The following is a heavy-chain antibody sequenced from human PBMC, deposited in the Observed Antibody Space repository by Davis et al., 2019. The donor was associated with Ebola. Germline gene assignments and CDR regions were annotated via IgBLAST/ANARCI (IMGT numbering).Heavy chain of an antibody. V-gene: IGHV3-23*01. J-gene: IGHJ6*02. CDR2: ISGSGGST. CDR1: GFTFSSYW. D-gene: IGHD2-2*01. CDR3: AKARGGCSSTSCQGPYYYYGMDV. Sequence: GESLKISCAASGFTFSSYWMSRVRQAPGKGLEWVSAISGSGGSTYYADSVKGRFTISRDNSKNTLYLQMNSLRAEDTAVYYCAKARGGCSSTSCQGPYYYYGMDVWGQGTTVTVSS.